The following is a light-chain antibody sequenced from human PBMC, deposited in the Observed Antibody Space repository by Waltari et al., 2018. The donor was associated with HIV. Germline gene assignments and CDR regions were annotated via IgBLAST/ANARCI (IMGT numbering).Light chain of an antibody. CDR1: QSINNW. V-gene: IGKV1-5*01. CDR2: EAF. CDR3: QQYNRYPYT. Sequence: DIQMTQSPSPLSASVGERVIITCRASQSINNWLAWYQQKPGETPNLLMHEAFKLESGVPSRFIGTGSGTEFTLTINGLQPDDFATYYCQQYNRYPYTFGQGTKLEIK. J-gene: IGKJ2*01.